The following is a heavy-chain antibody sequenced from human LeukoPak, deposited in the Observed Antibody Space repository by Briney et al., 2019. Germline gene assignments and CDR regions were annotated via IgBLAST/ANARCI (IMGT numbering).Heavy chain of an antibody. CDR2: TSDRGDYT. CDR3: AKKAQYNGNYPLDY. V-gene: IGHV3-23*01. Sequence: GRSLRLSCAASGFTFTSHSMSWVRQAPGKGLEWVSGTSDRGDYTYYADSVKGRFTISRDNSKNTLYLQMNSLRAEDTALYFCAKKAQYNGNYPLDYWGQGTLVTVSS. J-gene: IGHJ4*02. CDR1: GFTFTSHS. D-gene: IGHD1-26*01.